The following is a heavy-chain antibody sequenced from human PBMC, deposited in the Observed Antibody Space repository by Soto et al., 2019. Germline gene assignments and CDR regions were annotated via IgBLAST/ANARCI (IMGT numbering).Heavy chain of an antibody. Sequence: ASVNVSCKASGYTFTSYYMNWVRQAPGQGLEWLGIINPSGGYTTYAQSFLGRVTMTSDTSTSTVHMELGSPTSEDTAVYYCARGGGIVVVTAPYDYWGKGTLVTVSS. J-gene: IGHJ4*02. CDR1: GYTFTSYY. CDR2: INPSGGYT. D-gene: IGHD2-21*02. CDR3: ARGGGIVVVTAPYDY. V-gene: IGHV1-46*03.